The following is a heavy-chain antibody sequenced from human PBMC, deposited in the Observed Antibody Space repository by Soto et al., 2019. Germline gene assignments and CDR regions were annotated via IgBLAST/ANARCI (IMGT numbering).Heavy chain of an antibody. V-gene: IGHV3-53*01. D-gene: IGHD4-17*01. CDR3: ARDPFATDYGGKADFDY. CDR1: GFTVSSTY. J-gene: IGHJ4*02. Sequence: EVQLVESGGGLIHPGGSLRLCCEASGFTVSSTYMNWVRQAPGKGLEWVSVIHTDGTTYYADSVKGRFTISRDNSKNTLYLQINSLRAEDAAVYYCARDPFATDYGGKADFDYWGQGTLVTVSS. CDR2: IHTDGTT.